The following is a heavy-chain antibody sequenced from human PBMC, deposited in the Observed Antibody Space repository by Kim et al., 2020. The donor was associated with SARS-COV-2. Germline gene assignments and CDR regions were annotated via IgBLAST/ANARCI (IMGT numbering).Heavy chain of an antibody. J-gene: IGHJ5*02. CDR3: ARTRLNWFDP. CDR2: DK. V-gene: IGHV2-70*01. Sequence: DKYYSTSLKTRLTISKDTSKNQVVLTMTNMDPVDTATYYCARTRLNWFDPWGQGTLVTVSS.